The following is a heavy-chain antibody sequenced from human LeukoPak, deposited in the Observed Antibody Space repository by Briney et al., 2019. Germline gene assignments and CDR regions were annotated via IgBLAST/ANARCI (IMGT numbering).Heavy chain of an antibody. D-gene: IGHD5-18*01. Sequence: GGSLRLSCAASGLTFSNYAMSWVRQAPGKGLEWVSVISGSGGSTYYADSVKGQFTIFRDNSKNTVYLQMNSLRADDTAVYYCAKGDTGMVRRYYFDYWGQGTLVTVSS. CDR2: ISGSGGST. CDR1: GLTFSNYA. V-gene: IGHV3-23*01. CDR3: AKGDTGMVRRYYFDY. J-gene: IGHJ4*02.